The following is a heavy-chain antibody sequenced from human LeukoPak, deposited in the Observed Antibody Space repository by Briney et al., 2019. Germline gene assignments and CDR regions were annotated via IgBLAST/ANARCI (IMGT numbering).Heavy chain of an antibody. V-gene: IGHV4-34*01. CDR2: INHSGGT. D-gene: IGHD5-18*01. J-gene: IGHJ4*02. CDR3: ARAPSRYGDQTNDY. Sequence: SETLSLTCAVYGGSFSGYYWSWIRQPPGKGLEWIGEINHSGGTNYNPSLKSRVTISVDTSKNQFSLKLSSVTAADTAVYYCARAPSRYGDQTNDYWGQGTLVTVSS. CDR1: GGSFSGYY.